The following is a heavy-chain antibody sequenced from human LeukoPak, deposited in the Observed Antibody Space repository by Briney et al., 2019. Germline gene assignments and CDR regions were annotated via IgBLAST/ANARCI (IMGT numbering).Heavy chain of an antibody. CDR1: GFTFSSYS. Sequence: GGSLRLSCAASGFTFSSYSMNWVRQAPGKGLEWVSSISSSSSYIYYADSVKGRFTISRDNAKNSLYLQMNSLRAEDTAVYYCARAGSGWGNYYGMDVWGQGTTVTVSS. V-gene: IGHV3-21*01. CDR3: ARAGSGWGNYYGMDV. J-gene: IGHJ6*02. CDR2: ISSSSSYI. D-gene: IGHD6-19*01.